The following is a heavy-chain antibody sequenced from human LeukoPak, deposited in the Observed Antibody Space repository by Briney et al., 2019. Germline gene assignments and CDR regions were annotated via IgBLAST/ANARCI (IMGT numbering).Heavy chain of an antibody. V-gene: IGHV3-23*01. J-gene: IGHJ3*02. CDR3: TKRIAAVVDAFDI. D-gene: IGHD6-13*01. CDR2: TSVSGVST. Sequence: PGGSLRLSCAASGLTFSNYAMNWVRQAPGKGLEWVSGTSVSGVSTYYADSVKGRFTISRDNSKNTLYLQMNSLRAEDTAVYYCTKRIAAVVDAFDIWGQGTMDTVSA. CDR1: GLTFSNYA.